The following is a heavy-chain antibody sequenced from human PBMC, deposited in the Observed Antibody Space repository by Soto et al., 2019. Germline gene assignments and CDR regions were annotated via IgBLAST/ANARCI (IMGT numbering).Heavy chain of an antibody. J-gene: IGHJ6*02. CDR2: IYHSGST. D-gene: IGHD6-13*01. Sequence: QVQLQESGPGLVKPSGTLSLTCAVSGGSISSSNWWSWVRQPPGKGLEWIGEIYHSGSTNYNPSLKSRVTISVDKSKNQFSLKLSSVTAADTAVYYCARDYGIAAAADPYYYYGMDVWGQGTTVTVSS. V-gene: IGHV4-4*02. CDR1: GGSISSSNW. CDR3: ARDYGIAAAADPYYYYGMDV.